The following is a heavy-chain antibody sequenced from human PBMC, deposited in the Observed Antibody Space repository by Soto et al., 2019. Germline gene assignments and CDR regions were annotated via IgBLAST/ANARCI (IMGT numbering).Heavy chain of an antibody. V-gene: IGHV4-61*01. Sequence: QVQLQESDPGLVKPSETLSLTCTVSGGSVSSGTYYWTWIRQPPGKGLEWIGYIYGTGSTNYNPSLKSRFTIALDTSKNQFSLRLSSVTAADTAVYYCAGAYYYGSGRGRSMDVWGQGTTVTV. D-gene: IGHD3-10*01. CDR2: IYGTGST. CDR3: AGAYYYGSGRGRSMDV. CDR1: GGSVSSGTYY. J-gene: IGHJ6*02.